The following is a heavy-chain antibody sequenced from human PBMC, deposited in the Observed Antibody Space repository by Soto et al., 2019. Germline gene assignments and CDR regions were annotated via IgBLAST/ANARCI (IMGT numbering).Heavy chain of an antibody. CDR1: GYTFAGYS. J-gene: IGHJ3*02. V-gene: IGHV1-2*02. Sequence: GASGKVSWKASGYTFAGYSKHCVRQSSGRRLEWMGWINPNSGGTNYAQKFQGRVTMTRDTSISTAYMELSRLRSDDTAVYYFARVGNGGYRDRFDIRARRSVVSVS. D-gene: IGHD6-19*01. CDR3: ARVGNGGYRDRFDI. CDR2: INPNSGGT.